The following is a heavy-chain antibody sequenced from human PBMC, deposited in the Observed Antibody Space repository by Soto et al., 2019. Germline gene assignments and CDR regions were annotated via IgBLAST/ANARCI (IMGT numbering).Heavy chain of an antibody. V-gene: IGHV3-21*01. D-gene: IGHD6-6*01. Sequence: EVQLVESGGGLVKPGGSLRLSCAASGFTFSSYSMNWVRQAPGKGLEWVSCISSSSSYIYYADSVKGRFTSSRDNAKNSLYLQMNSLRAEDTAVYYCARVTPTYSSSSRNMDVWGQGTTVTVFS. CDR3: ARVTPTYSSSSRNMDV. CDR1: GFTFSSYS. CDR2: ISSSSSYI. J-gene: IGHJ6*02.